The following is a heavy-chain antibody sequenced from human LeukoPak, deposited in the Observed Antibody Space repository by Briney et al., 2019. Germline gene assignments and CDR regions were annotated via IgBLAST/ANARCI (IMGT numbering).Heavy chain of an antibody. D-gene: IGHD1-1*01. CDR1: GFTFNTYG. CDR2: ISYDGSNK. Sequence: GGSLRLSCAASGFTFNTYGMHWVRQAPGKGLEWVAIISYDGSNKYYADSVKGRFTTSRDNSKNTLYLQMNSLRGEDTAVYYCARQLRLNYFDYWGQGTLVTVSS. J-gene: IGHJ4*02. V-gene: IGHV3-30*03. CDR3: ARQLRLNYFDY.